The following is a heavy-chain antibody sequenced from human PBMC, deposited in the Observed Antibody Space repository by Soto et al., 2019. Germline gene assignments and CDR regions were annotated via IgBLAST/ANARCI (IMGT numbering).Heavy chain of an antibody. CDR3: ARTYVTYMVMIPPPTNYTHV. V-gene: IGHV3-66*01. CDR1: GFTGSSNY. D-gene: IGHD3-3*01. J-gene: IGHJ6*03. Sequence: GGSLRLSCAVSGFTGSSNYMSWVRQAPGKGLEWVSVIYSGGSTYYADSVKGRFTISRDNSKNTLYLQMNSLRAEDTAVYYCARTYVTYMVMIPPPTNYTHVCCKATTVTVSS. CDR2: IYSGGST.